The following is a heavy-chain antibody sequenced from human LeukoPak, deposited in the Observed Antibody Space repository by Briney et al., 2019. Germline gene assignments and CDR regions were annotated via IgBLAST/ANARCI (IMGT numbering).Heavy chain of an antibody. Sequence: SQTLSLTRAISGDSVSSNSAAWNWIRQSPSRGLEWLGRTYYRSKWYNDYAVSVKSRITINPDTSKNQFSLQLNSVTPEDTAVYYCASAARPYSYGYCRFDYWGQGTLVTVPS. D-gene: IGHD5-18*01. J-gene: IGHJ4*02. CDR1: GDSVSSNSAA. CDR2: TYYRSKWYN. V-gene: IGHV6-1*01. CDR3: ASAARPYSYGYCRFDY.